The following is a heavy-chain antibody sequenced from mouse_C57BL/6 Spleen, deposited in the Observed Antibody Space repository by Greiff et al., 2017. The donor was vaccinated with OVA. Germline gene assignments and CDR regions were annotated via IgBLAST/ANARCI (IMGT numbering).Heavy chain of an antibody. Sequence: EVKLMESGPGLVKPSQSLSLTCSVTGYSITSGYYWNWIRQFPGNKLEWMGYISYDGSNNYNPSLKNRISITRDTSKNQFFLKLNSVTTEDTATYYCARTSAYHWYFDVWGTGTTVTVSS. D-gene: IGHD2-10*01. J-gene: IGHJ1*03. CDR1: GYSITSGYY. CDR3: ARTSAYHWYFDV. V-gene: IGHV3-6*01. CDR2: ISYDGSN.